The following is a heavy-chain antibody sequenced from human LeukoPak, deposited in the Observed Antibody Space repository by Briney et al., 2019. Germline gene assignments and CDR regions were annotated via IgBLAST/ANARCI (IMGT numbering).Heavy chain of an antibody. D-gene: IGHD5-18*01. J-gene: IGHJ5*02. V-gene: IGHV1-24*01. CDR1: GYTLTELS. CDR2: FDPEDGET. CDR3: ASNSYGYFYWFDP. Sequence: ASVKVSCKVSGYTLTELSMHWVRQAPGKGLEWMGGFDPEDGETIYAQKFQGRVTITADKSTSTAYMELSSLRSEDTAVYYCASNSYGYFYWFDPWGQGTLVTVSS.